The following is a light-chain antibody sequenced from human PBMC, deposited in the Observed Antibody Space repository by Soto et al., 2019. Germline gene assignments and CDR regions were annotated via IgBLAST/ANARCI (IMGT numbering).Light chain of an antibody. Sequence: DIQMTQSPSSVSASVGDRVTITCRASQGISNWLAWYQQEPGKAPKLLIFGASNLPSGVPSRFSGSYSGTDFTLTIISLQPEDFATYYCQQANSFPLTVGGGTKVEIK. CDR2: GAS. CDR3: QQANSFPLT. CDR1: QGISNW. V-gene: IGKV1-12*01. J-gene: IGKJ4*01.